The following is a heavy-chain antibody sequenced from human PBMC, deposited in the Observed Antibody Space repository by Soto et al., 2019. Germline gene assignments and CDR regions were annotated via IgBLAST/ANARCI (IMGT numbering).Heavy chain of an antibody. D-gene: IGHD1-26*01. CDR1: GFTFSSYS. J-gene: IGHJ3*02. Sequence: GGSLRLSCAASGFTFSSYSMNWVRQAPGKGLEWVSSISSSSYIYYADSVKGRFTISRDNAKNSLYLQMNSLRAEDTAVYYCATDRGYSTFDIWGQGTMVTVSS. CDR3: ATDRGYSTFDI. CDR2: ISSSSYI. V-gene: IGHV3-21*01.